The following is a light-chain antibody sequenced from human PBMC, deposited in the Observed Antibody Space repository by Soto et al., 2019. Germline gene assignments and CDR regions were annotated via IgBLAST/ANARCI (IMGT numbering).Light chain of an antibody. Sequence: AIQMTQSPSSLSASVGDRVTISCRASQGIRSDLAWYQQKPGKAPKLLIFAASTLQSGVPSRFSVRGSATDFTLTISSLQPEDFATYYCLQSYNFPRTFGQGTKVEIK. CDR3: LQSYNFPRT. CDR2: AAS. CDR1: QGIRSD. V-gene: IGKV1-6*01. J-gene: IGKJ1*01.